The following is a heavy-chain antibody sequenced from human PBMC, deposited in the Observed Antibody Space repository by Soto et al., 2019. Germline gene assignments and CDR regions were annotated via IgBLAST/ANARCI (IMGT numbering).Heavy chain of an antibody. CDR3: ATPGLVTCRYFCHA. D-gene: IGHD1-20*01. CDR1: GFTSSSCA. V-gene: IGHV3-23*01. Sequence: EVQLLDSGGGLVQPGGSLRLSCVASGFTSSSCAMRWVRQAPGKGLEWVSGISASGGSTYYADSVKGRFTISRDKSKNTLYLQMNSLRAEDTAVYYCATPGLVTCRYFCHAWGQGTLVTVSS. CDR2: ISASGGST. J-gene: IGHJ5*02.